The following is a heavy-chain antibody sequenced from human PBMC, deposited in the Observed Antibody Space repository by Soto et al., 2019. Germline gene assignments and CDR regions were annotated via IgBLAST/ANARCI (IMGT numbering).Heavy chain of an antibody. CDR1: GGSISSYY. CDR2: IYYSGST. CDR3: ARLFRGGNSKVDP. V-gene: IGHV4-59*08. J-gene: IGHJ5*02. D-gene: IGHD2-21*02. Sequence: QVQLQESGPGLVKPSETLSLTCTVSGGSISSYYWSWIRQPPGKGLEWIGYIYYSGSTNYNPSLKSRVTISVDTSKTQFSLKLSSVTAADTAVYYCARLFRGGNSKVDPWGQGTLVTVSS.